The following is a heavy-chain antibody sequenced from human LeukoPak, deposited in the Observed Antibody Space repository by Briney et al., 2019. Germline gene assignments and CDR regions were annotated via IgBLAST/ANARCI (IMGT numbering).Heavy chain of an antibody. Sequence: SVKVSCKASGGTFSSSAISWVRQAPGQGLEWMGGIIPIFGTANYAQKFQGRGTITTDESTSTAYMELSSLRSEDTAVYYCARARGYSSSLYYFDYWGQGTLVTVSS. J-gene: IGHJ4*02. CDR2: IIPIFGTA. D-gene: IGHD6-13*01. V-gene: IGHV1-69*05. CDR1: GGTFSSSA. CDR3: ARARGYSSSLYYFDY.